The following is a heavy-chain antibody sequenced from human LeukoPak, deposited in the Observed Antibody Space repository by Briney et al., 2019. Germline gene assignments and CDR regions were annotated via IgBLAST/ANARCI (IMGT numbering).Heavy chain of an antibody. CDR3: ARGADSSGYYSIFYFDY. CDR1: GGSISSYY. CDR2: IYYSGST. D-gene: IGHD3-22*01. V-gene: IGHV4-59*01. J-gene: IGHJ4*02. Sequence: PSETLSLACTVSGGSISSYYWNWIRQPPGKGLEWIGYIYYSGSTNYNPSLKSRVTISVDTSKNQFSLKLSSVTAADTAVYYWARGADSSGYYSIFYFDYGGQGTLVTVSS.